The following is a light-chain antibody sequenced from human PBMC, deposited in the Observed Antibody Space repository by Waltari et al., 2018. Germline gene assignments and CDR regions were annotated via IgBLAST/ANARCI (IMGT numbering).Light chain of an antibody. J-gene: IGLJ2*01. CDR3: CSYAGSLYVV. CDR1: SSDAGSYNL. Sequence: QSALTQPASVSGSPGQSITISCPGTSSDAGSYNLVSWYQQHPGKAPKLMIYEVSKRPSGVSNRFSGSKSGNTASLTISGLQAEDEADYYCCSYAGSLYVVFGGGTKLTVL. V-gene: IGLV2-23*02. CDR2: EVS.